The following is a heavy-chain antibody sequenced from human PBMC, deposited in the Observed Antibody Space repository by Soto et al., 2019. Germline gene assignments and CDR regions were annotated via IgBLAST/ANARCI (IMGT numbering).Heavy chain of an antibody. CDR1: GYTFTNYW. CDR3: AASIFYYGMDV. V-gene: IGHV5-51*01. Sequence: PXESLNISCKGSGYTFTNYWIGWVRQMPGKGLEWMGIIYPGDSDTKYNPSFQGQVTISADKSITTTYLQWSSLKASDTAIYYCAASIFYYGMDVWGQGATVTVS. CDR2: IYPGDSDT. J-gene: IGHJ6*02.